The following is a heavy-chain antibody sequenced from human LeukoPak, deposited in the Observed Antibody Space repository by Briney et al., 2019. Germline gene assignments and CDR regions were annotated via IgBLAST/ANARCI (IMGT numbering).Heavy chain of an antibody. CDR2: IYYSGST. Sequence: PSETLSLTCTVSGGSISSGGYYWSWIRQHPGKGLEWIGYIYYSGSTYYNPSLKSRVTISVDTSKNQFSLKLSSVTAADTAVYYCARFLDLTGYYYFDYWGQGTLVTVSS. V-gene: IGHV4-31*03. J-gene: IGHJ4*02. D-gene: IGHD3-9*01. CDR1: GGSISSGGYY. CDR3: ARFLDLTGYYYFDY.